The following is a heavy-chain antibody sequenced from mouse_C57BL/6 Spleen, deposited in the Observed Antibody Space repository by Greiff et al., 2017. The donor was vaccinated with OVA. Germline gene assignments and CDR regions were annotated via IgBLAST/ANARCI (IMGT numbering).Heavy chain of an antibody. CDR3: ARNDFVYYAMDY. V-gene: IGHV2-2*01. CDR2: IWSGGST. J-gene: IGHJ4*01. Sequence: VQLQQSGPGLVQPSQSLSITCTVSGFSLTSYGVHWVRQSPGKGLEWLGVIWSGGSTDYNAAFISRLSISTDKSQSQLFFKMNSLQADDTAIYYCARNDFVYYAMDYWGQGTSVTVSS. CDR1: GFSLTSYG. D-gene: IGHD2-4*01.